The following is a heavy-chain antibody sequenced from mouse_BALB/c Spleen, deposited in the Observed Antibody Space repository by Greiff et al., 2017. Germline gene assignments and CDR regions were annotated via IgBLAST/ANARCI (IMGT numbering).Heavy chain of an antibody. V-gene: IGHV2-9*02. J-gene: IGHJ2*01. CDR1: GFSLTSYG. CDR2: IWAGGST. D-gene: IGHD1-1*01. Sequence: VKLQESGPGLVAPSQSLSITCTVSGFSLTSYGVHWVRQPPGKGLEWLGVIWAGGSTNYNSALMSRLSISKDNSKSQVFLKMNSLQTDDTAMYYCAREDYYGSSYYFDYWGQGTTLTVSS. CDR3: AREDYYGSSYYFDY.